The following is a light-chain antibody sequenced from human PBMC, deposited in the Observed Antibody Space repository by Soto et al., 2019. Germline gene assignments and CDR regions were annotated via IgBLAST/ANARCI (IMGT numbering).Light chain of an antibody. J-gene: IGKJ4*01. V-gene: IGKV1-5*01. CDR1: QIISSW. CDR2: DAS. CDR3: QQYLSYSVT. Sequence: DIPMTQSPSTLSASVGDRVTITCRASQIISSWLAWYQQKPGKAPKLLIYDASNLRSGVPSRFSGSGSGTEFTLTINSLQPDDFATYFCQQYLSYSVTFGGGTKVEIK.